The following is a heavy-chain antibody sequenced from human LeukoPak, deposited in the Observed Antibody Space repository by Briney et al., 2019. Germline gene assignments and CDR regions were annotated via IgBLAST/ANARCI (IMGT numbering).Heavy chain of an antibody. CDR1: GFTFSSYA. J-gene: IGHJ4*02. Sequence: GGSLRLSCAASGFTFSSYAMSWVRQAPGKGLEWVSAISGSGGSTYYADSVKGRFTISRGNSKNTLYLQMNSLRAEDTAVYYCAKEESPYDYVWGSYRSSGGPFDYWGQGTLVTVSS. D-gene: IGHD3-16*02. CDR2: ISGSGGST. CDR3: AKEESPYDYVWGSYRSSGGPFDY. V-gene: IGHV3-23*01.